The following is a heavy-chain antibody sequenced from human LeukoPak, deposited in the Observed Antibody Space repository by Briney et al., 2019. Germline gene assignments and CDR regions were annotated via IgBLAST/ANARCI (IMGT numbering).Heavy chain of an antibody. CDR1: GGSVSSSTYY. CDR2: IYYTGHN. D-gene: IGHD2-15*01. CDR3: ARQQCNGGSCYSRAIWFDP. J-gene: IGHJ5*02. V-gene: IGHV4-39*01. Sequence: SETLSLTCTVSGGSVSSSTYYWGWIRQPPGKGLEWIASIYYTGHNYYNPSLKSRVTISVDTSKNHFSLNLNPVTAADTAVYYCARQQCNGGSCYSRAIWFDPWGQGTLVSVSS.